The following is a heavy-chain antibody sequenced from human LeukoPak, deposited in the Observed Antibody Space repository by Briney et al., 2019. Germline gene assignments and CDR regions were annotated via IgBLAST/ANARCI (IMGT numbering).Heavy chain of an antibody. V-gene: IGHV3-9*01. J-gene: IGHJ6*03. CDR1: GFTFDDYA. Sequence: GGSLRLSCAVSGFTFDDYAMHWVRQVPGKGLEWVSGINWNSDSIGYADSVKGRFTISRDNAKNSLYLQMNSLRAEDTAVYYCARVRYYYYYMDVWGKGTTVTIS. CDR2: INWNSDSI. CDR3: ARVRYYYYYMDV.